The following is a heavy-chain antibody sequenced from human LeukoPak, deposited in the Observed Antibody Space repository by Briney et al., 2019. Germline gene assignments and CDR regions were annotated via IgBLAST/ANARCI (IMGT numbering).Heavy chain of an antibody. CDR1: GFTLSTYD. J-gene: IGHJ6*03. V-gene: IGHV3-13*01. CDR3: ARAVSPTKSPYYYYYMDV. CDR2: ITTDGDT. D-gene: IGHD3-22*01. Sequence: GGSLRLSCAASGFTLSTYDMHWVRQTTGKGLEWVSAITTDGDTDYPGSVRGRFTISREEAKNSLYLQVNSLRVGDTAVYYCARAVSPTKSPYYYYYMDVWGKGTTVTVSS.